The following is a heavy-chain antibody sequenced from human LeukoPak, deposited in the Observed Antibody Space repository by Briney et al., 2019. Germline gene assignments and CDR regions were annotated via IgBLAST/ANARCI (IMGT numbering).Heavy chain of an antibody. CDR1: GGSMSGYY. V-gene: IGHV4-59*01. D-gene: IGHD4-17*01. Sequence: SETLSLTCTVSGGSMSGYYWSWIRQPPGKGLQWIAYVYSSGSTNYNPTLKSRVTISVDTFKNQFSLRLSSVTAADTAVYYCARGSGYGDSPGLHWGQGTLVTVSS. CDR2: VYSSGST. J-gene: IGHJ4*02. CDR3: ARGSGYGDSPGLH.